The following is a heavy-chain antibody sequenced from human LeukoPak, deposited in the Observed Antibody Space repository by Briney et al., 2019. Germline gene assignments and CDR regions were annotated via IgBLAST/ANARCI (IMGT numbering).Heavy chain of an antibody. CDR1: GGSISNY. V-gene: IGHV4-4*07. J-gene: IGHJ3*02. CDR3: GRERGAPRGDAFDI. Sequence: SETLSLTCTVSGGSISNYWTWIRQPAGKRLEWIGRIYTSGNTNYNPSLESRVTMSVDRSQFSLKLSSVTDADTAVYYCGRERGAPRGDAFDIWGQGIMVTVSS. D-gene: IGHD1-14*01. CDR2: IYTSGNT.